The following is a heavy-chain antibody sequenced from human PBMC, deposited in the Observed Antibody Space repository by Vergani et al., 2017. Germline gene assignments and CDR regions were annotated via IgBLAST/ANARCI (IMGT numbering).Heavy chain of an antibody. CDR3: ARQXGYCSSTSCYYFDY. Sequence: QVQLQESGPGLVKPSQTLSLTCTVSGGSISSGSYYWSWIRQPAGKGPEWIGRIYTSGSTNYNPSLKSRVTMSVDTSKNQFSLKLSSVTAADTAVYYCARQXGYCSSTSCYYFDYWGQGTLVTVSS. V-gene: IGHV4-61*02. CDR1: GGSISSGSYY. J-gene: IGHJ4*02. D-gene: IGHD2-2*01. CDR2: IYTSGST.